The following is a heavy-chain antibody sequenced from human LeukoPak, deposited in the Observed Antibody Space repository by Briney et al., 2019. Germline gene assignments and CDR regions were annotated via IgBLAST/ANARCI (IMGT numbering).Heavy chain of an antibody. CDR3: ARYQADIVVVPAAIDYYYMDV. CDR1: GGSISSGSYY. V-gene: IGHV4-61*02. CDR2: IYTSGST. Sequence: ASQTLSLTCTVSGGSISSGSYYWSWIRQPAGKGLEWIERIYTSGSTNYNPSLKSRVTISVDTSKNQFSLKLSSVTAADTAVYYCARYQADIVVVPAAIDYYYMDVWGKGTTVTVSS. D-gene: IGHD2-2*02. J-gene: IGHJ6*03.